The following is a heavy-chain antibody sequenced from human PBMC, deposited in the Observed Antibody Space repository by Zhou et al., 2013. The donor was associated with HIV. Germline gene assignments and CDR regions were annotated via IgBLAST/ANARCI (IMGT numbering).Heavy chain of an antibody. CDR3: ARGGSLGTGDWFDP. Sequence: QVQLVQSGAEVKKPGSSVKVSCKASGGSFKNIGISWVRQAPGQGLQWIGGIVPFFHTANYAQKFQDRVTITTDESTSTAYMELSSLRSEDTAVYYCARGGSLGTGDWFDPWGQGTLVTVSS. V-gene: IGHV1-69*05. CDR2: IVPFFHTA. J-gene: IGHJ5*02. CDR1: GGSFKNIG. D-gene: IGHD7-27*01.